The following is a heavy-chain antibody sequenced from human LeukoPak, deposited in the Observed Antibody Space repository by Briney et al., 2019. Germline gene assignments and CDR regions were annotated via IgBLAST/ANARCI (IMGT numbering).Heavy chain of an antibody. CDR1: GGTFSSYA. Sequence: SVKVSCKASGGTFSSYAISWVRQAPRQGLEWMGGIIPIFGTANYAQKFQGRVTITADESTSTAYMELSSLRSEDTAVYYCARESLYHQVTAFDYWGQGTLVTVSS. CDR3: ARESLYHQVTAFDY. D-gene: IGHD2-21*02. V-gene: IGHV1-69*13. J-gene: IGHJ4*02. CDR2: IIPIFGTA.